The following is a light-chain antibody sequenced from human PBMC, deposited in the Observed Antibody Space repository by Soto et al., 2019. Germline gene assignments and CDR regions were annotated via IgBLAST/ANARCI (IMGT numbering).Light chain of an antibody. CDR2: GAT. J-gene: IGKJ4*01. CDR1: QSIGSD. CDR3: QQYSDWPAVT. V-gene: IGKV3-15*01. Sequence: ELVMTQSPATLSVSPGETATLSCRASQSIGSDLAWYQQKPGQAPRLIVYGATTRATGIPARFGGSGSGTYFTLFITMQSEDFAVYYCQQYSDWPAVTVGGGTKVDIK.